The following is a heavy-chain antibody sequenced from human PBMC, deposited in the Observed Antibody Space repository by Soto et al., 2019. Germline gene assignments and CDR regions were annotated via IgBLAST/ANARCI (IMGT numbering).Heavy chain of an antibody. D-gene: IGHD4-17*01. CDR1: GVTFSSYS. Sequence: GGSLRLSCAASGVTFSSYSMNWVRQAPGKGLEWVSSISSSSSYIYYADSVKGRFTISRDNAKNSLYLQMNSLRAEGTAVYYCARDSDYGDYYMDVWGKGTPVTVSS. J-gene: IGHJ6*03. CDR3: ARDSDYGDYYMDV. CDR2: ISSSSSYI. V-gene: IGHV3-21*01.